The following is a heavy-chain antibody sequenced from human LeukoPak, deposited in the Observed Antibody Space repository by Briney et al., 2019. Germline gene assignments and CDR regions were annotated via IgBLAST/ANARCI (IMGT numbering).Heavy chain of an antibody. V-gene: IGHV3-43D*03. D-gene: IGHD6-13*01. CDR1: GFTFDDYA. CDR3: AKEEYSSSWYWFDP. Sequence: GGSLRLSCAASGFTFDDYAMHWVRQAPGKGLEWVSLISWDGGSTYYADSVKGRFTISRDNSKNSLYLQMNSLRAEDTALYYCAKEEYSSSWYWFDPWGQGTLVTVSS. CDR2: ISWDGGST. J-gene: IGHJ5*02.